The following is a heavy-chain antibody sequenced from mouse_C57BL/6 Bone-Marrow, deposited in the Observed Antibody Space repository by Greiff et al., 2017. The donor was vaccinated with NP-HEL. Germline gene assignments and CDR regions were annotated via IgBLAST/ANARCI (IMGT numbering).Heavy chain of an antibody. D-gene: IGHD2-2*01. CDR3: AREVGYLYYFDY. Sequence: EVQLHQSGPELVKPGASVKISCKASGYTFTDYYMNWVKQSHGKSLEWIGDINPNNGGNSYNQKFKGKATLTVDKSSSTAYMELRSLTSEDSTVYYCAREVGYLYYFDYWGQGTTLTVSS. CDR2: INPNNGGN. CDR1: GYTFTDYY. V-gene: IGHV1-26*01. J-gene: IGHJ2*01.